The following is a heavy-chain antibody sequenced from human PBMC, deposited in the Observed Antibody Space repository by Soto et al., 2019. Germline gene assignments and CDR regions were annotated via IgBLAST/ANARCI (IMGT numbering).Heavy chain of an antibody. CDR3: ARHHDYVCGTYRWALDY. D-gene: IGHD3-16*02. CDR1: GGSISSAAYY. CDR2: MLYSGST. Sequence: QLQLQESGPGLVKPSETLSLTCTVSGGSISSAAYYWGWIRQPPGKGLEWIGSMLYSGSTYYSPSLKSRVTISVDTSKNHFSLKLRSVTAADTAVYYCARHHDYVCGTYRWALDYWGQGTVVTVSS. V-gene: IGHV4-39*01. J-gene: IGHJ4*02.